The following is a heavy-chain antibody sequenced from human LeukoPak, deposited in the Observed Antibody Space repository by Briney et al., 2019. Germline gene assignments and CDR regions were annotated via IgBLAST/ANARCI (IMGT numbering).Heavy chain of an antibody. CDR2: ISGSGGDA. CDR3: AVRGGRLDY. V-gene: IGHV3-23*01. CDR1: GFTFSSYE. Sequence: PGGSLRLSCAVFGFTFSSYEMNWVRQAPGKGLEWVSTISGSGGDAYYADSVRGRFTISRDNSRSTLFLQMNSLRAEDTAVYYCAVRGGRLDYWGQGTLVTVSS. J-gene: IGHJ4*02. D-gene: IGHD3-10*02.